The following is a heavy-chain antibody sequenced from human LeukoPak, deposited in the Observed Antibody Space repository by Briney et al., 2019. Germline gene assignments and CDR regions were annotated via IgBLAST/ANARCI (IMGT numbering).Heavy chain of an antibody. Sequence: ASVKVSCKASGYTFTSYDINWVRQAPGQGLEWMGWMNPNSGNTGYAQKFQGRVTMTRNTSISTAYMELSSLRSEDTAVYYCARGLLTGSPADVDAFDIRGQGTMVTVSS. CDR1: GYTFTSYD. CDR2: MNPNSGNT. CDR3: ARGLLTGSPADVDAFDI. J-gene: IGHJ3*02. D-gene: IGHD3-9*01. V-gene: IGHV1-8*01.